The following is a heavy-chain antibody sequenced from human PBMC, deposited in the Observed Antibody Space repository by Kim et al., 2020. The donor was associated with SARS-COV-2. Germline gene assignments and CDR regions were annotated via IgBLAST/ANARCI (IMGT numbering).Heavy chain of an antibody. V-gene: IGHV4-39*07. CDR2: IYYSGST. CDR3: ARGYYYDSSGYYYHREPFDY. Sequence: SETLSLTCTVSGGSISSSSYYWGWIRQPPGKGLEWIGSIYYSGSTYYNPSLKSRVTISVDTSKNQFSLKLSSVTAADTAVYYCARGYYYDSSGYYYHREPFDYWGQGTLVTVSS. D-gene: IGHD3-22*01. J-gene: IGHJ4*02. CDR1: GGSISSSSYY.